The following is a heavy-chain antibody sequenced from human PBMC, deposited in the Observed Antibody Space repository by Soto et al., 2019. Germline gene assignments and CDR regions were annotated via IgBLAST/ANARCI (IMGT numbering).Heavy chain of an antibody. V-gene: IGHV1-3*01. J-gene: IGHJ5*02. Sequence: ASVKVSCKASGYTFTSYAMHWVRQAPGQRLEWMGWINAGNGNTKYSQKFQGRVTITRDTSASTAYMELSSLRSEDTAVYYCARVPPYGSGSYYNGYNWFDPWGQGTLVTVS. CDR3: ARVPPYGSGSYYNGYNWFDP. CDR1: GYTFTSYA. CDR2: INAGNGNT. D-gene: IGHD3-10*01.